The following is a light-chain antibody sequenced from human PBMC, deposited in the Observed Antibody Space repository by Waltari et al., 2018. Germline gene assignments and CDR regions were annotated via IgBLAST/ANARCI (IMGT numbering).Light chain of an antibody. J-gene: IGLJ2*01. CDR3: AAWDDSLSGFVL. V-gene: IGLV1-47*01. CDR2: MDN. Sequence: QSVLTQPPSVSGTPGQRVTISCSGSSSNIGRTFVYLYQQLPGTAPKLLIYMDNQRPSGVPDRFSGSKSGPSASLAISGLRSEDEGNYYCAAWDDSLSGFVLFGGGTKVTVL. CDR1: SSNIGRTF.